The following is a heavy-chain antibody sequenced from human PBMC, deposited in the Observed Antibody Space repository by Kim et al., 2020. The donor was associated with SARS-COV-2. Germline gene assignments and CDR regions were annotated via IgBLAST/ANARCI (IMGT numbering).Heavy chain of an antibody. D-gene: IGHD3-3*01. CDR2: ISSSGSTI. CDR1: GFTFSSYE. Sequence: GGSLRLSCAASGFTFSSYEMNWVRQAPGKGLEWVSYISSSGSTIYYADSVKGRFTISRDNAKNSLYLQMNSLRAEDTAVYYCASLFTIPRPGFDPCGQGTLVTVSS. J-gene: IGHJ5*02. CDR3: ASLFTIPRPGFDP. V-gene: IGHV3-48*03.